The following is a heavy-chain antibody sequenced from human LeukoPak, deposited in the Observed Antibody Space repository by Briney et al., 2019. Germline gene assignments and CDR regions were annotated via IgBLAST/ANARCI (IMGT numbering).Heavy chain of an antibody. CDR1: GFTFSSYG. J-gene: IGHJ6*02. D-gene: IGHD2-2*01. Sequence: GGSLRLSCAASGFTFSSYGMHWVRQAPGKGLEWVAVISYDGSNKYYADSVKGRFTISRDNSKNTLYLQMNSLRAEDTAVYYCAKDYCSSTSCHYYYGMDVWGQGTTVTVSS. CDR2: ISYDGSNK. V-gene: IGHV3-30*18. CDR3: AKDYCSSTSCHYYYGMDV.